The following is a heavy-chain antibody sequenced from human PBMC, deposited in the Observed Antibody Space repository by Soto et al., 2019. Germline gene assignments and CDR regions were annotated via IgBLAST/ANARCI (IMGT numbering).Heavy chain of an antibody. CDR3: AKDRAKYRIASGRYV. J-gene: IGHJ6*02. V-gene: IGHV1-18*04. Sequence: ASVKVSCKASCYTFSIYGTTWVRQAPGQGLEWMGWIGAFNGNTNYAQNLQGRVTMTTDTSTTTASMELRSLNSDDTAVDYCAKDRAKYRIASGRYVWG. D-gene: IGHD6-6*01. CDR2: IGAFNGNT. CDR1: CYTFSIYG.